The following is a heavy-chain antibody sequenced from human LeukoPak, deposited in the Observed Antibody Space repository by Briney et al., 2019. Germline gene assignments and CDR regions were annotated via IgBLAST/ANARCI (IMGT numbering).Heavy chain of an antibody. CDR2: LSSDGSTK. J-gene: IGHJ4*02. D-gene: IGHD1-26*01. CDR1: GFTFSTYG. Sequence: GGSLRLSCAASGFTFSTYGMHWVRQAAGKGLDGLALLSSDGSTKYYADSVKGRFTISRDSSKNTLYLQMNSLRPEDTAVYYCAKSGGSYYSTLDSWGQGTLVTVSS. CDR3: AKSGGSYYSTLDS. V-gene: IGHV3-30*18.